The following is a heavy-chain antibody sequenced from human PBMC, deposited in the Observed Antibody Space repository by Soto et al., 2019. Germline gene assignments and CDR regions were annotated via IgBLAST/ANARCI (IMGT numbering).Heavy chain of an antibody. D-gene: IGHD6-13*01. CDR2: IYPGDHET. CDR1: GYTFSNFW. CDR3: ARSPRSSPYFDY. J-gene: IGHJ4*02. Sequence: ESLKISCQCSGYTFSNFWIGWVRQLPGKGLEGMGIIYPGDHETRYSPSFHGKVTISADKSINTDYLQWNSLEASDTAFYFCARSPRSSPYFDYWGQGAMVIVSS. V-gene: IGHV5-51*01.